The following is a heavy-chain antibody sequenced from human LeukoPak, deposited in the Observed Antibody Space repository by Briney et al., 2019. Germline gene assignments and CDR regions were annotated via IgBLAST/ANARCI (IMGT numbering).Heavy chain of an antibody. CDR1: GFTFSSHS. Sequence: PGGSLRLSCAASGFTFSSHSMNWVRQAPGKGLEWVSSISSSSSYIYYADSVKGRFTISRDNAKNSLYLQMNSLRAEDTAVYYCARSSGSYYFYGLPGTMDYWGQGTLVTVSS. CDR2: ISSSSSYI. V-gene: IGHV3-21*01. D-gene: IGHD1-26*01. J-gene: IGHJ4*02. CDR3: ARSSGSYYFYGLPGTMDY.